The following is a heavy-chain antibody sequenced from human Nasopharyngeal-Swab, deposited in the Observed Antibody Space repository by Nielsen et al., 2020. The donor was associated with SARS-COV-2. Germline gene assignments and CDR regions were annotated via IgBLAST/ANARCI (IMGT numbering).Heavy chain of an antibody. V-gene: IGHV3-11*01. D-gene: IGHD3-3*01. J-gene: IGHJ6*02. Sequence: GESLKISCAASGFTFSDYYMSWIRQAPGKGLEWVSYISSSGSTIYYADSVKGRFTIPRDNAKNSLYLQMNSLRAEDTAVYYCARDLWEGKRWSGSYYYYGMDVWGQGTTVTVSS. CDR3: ARDLWEGKRWSGSYYYYGMDV. CDR1: GFTFSDYY. CDR2: ISSSGSTI.